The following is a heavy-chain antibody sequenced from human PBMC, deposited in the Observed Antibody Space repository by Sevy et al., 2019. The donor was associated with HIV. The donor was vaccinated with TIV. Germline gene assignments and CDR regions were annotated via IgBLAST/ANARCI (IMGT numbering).Heavy chain of an antibody. J-gene: IGHJ3*02. CDR2: ITFSSNYI. CDR1: GFTFSTYT. V-gene: IGHV3-21*01. Sequence: GGSLRLSCAASGFTFSTYTMNWVRQAPGKGLEWVSSITFSSNYIYYAYSVKGRFTISRDNAKNSLYLQMNSLRAEDTAVYYCARPYGSGSWEAFDIWGQGTMVTVSS. CDR3: ARPYGSGSWEAFDI. D-gene: IGHD3-10*01.